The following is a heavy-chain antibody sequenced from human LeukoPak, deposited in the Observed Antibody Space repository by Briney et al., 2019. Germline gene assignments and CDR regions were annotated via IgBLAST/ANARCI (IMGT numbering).Heavy chain of an antibody. CDR3: VRDETLWTLNW. V-gene: IGHV3-74*03. D-gene: IGHD1-20*01. CDR1: GFTFSGHW. J-gene: IGHJ4*02. Sequence: GGSLRLSCTASGFTFSGHWIHWVRQPPGMGLVWVSRINERGTDSMYAESVKGRFTISRDNAKNTVYLQMNSLRAEDTAVYYCVRDETLWTLNWWGQGTLVSVSS. CDR2: INERGTDS.